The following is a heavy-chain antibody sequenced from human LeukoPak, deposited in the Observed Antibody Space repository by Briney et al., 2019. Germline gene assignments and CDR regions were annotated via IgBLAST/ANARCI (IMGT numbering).Heavy chain of an antibody. V-gene: IGHV3-30*18. J-gene: IGHJ4*02. CDR1: GFTFSSYG. D-gene: IGHD1-26*01. CDR3: AKGYTRGVQLPSPTAFDY. CDR2: ISYDGSNK. Sequence: GGSLRLSCAASGFTFSSYGMHWVRQAPGKGLEWVAVISYDGSNKYYADSVKGRFTISRDNSKNTLYLQMNSLRAEDTAVYYCAKGYTRGVQLPSPTAFDYWGQGTLVTVSS.